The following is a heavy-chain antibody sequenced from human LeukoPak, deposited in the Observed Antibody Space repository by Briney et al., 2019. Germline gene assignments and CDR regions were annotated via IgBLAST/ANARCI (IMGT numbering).Heavy chain of an antibody. Sequence: AGSLRLSCAASGCTFSSYWMSWVRQAPGKGLEWVANIKGDGSDNHYVNSVRGRFTISRDNAKNSLYLQMNSLRAEDTAVYYCTRRRFYFDYWGQGTLVTVSS. CDR2: IKGDGSDN. J-gene: IGHJ4*02. CDR3: TRRRFYFDY. V-gene: IGHV3-7*05. CDR1: GCTFSSYW.